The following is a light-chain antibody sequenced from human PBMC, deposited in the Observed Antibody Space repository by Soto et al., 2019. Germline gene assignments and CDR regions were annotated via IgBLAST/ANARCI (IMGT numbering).Light chain of an antibody. CDR3: QSYDSSLSGSK. CDR2: GNS. J-gene: IGLJ2*01. CDR1: SSNIGAGYD. Sequence: QSVLTQPPSVSEAPGQRVTISCTGSSSNIGAGYDVHWYQQLPGTAPKLLIYGNSSRPSGVPDRFSGSKSGTSASLAITGLQAEDEADYYCQSYDSSLSGSKFGGGTKVTVL. V-gene: IGLV1-40*01.